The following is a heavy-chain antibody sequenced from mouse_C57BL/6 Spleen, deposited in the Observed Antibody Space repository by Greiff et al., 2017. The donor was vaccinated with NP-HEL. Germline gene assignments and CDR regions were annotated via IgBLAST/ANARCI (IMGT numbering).Heavy chain of an antibody. CDR3: ARNSGSTMTPYAMDY. V-gene: IGHV2-9-1*01. D-gene: IGHD2-4*01. J-gene: IGHJ4*01. CDR2: IWTGGGT. CDR1: GFSLTSYA. Sequence: VKLVESGPGLVAPSQSLSITCTVSGFSLTSYAISWVRQPPGKGLEWLGVIWTGGGTNYNSALKSRLSISKDNSKSQVFLKMNSLQTDDTARYYCARNSGSTMTPYAMDYWGQGTSVTVSS.